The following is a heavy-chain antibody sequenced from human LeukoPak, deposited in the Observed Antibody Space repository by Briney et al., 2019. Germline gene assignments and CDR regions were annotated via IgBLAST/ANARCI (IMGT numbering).Heavy chain of an antibody. CDR2: IYHSGST. CDR3: ARGRYGGSDY. CDR1: GYSISSGYY. Sequence: PSETLSLTCTVSGYSISSGYYWGWIRQPPGKGLEWIGSIYHSGSTYYNPSLKSRVTISVGTSKNQFSLKLSSVTAADTAVYYCARGRYGGSDYWGQGTLVTVSS. J-gene: IGHJ4*02. V-gene: IGHV4-38-2*02. D-gene: IGHD4-23*01.